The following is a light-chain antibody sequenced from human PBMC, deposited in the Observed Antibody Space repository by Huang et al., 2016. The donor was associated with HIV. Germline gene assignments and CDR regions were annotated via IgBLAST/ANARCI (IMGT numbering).Light chain of an antibody. Sequence: EIVLTQSPATLSLSPGDRATLSCRASQSISTFLAWYQHKPGQAPRLLIYDASTRAAGLPPRFSGSGSWTDFTLTISSLEPEDFAIYYCQQRSNWPPLTFGGGTKVEIK. V-gene: IGKV3-11*01. CDR2: DAS. CDR3: QQRSNWPPLT. J-gene: IGKJ4*01. CDR1: QSISTF.